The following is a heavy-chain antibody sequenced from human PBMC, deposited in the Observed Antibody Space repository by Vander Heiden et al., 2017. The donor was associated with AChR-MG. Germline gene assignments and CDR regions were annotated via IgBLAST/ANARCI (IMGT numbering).Heavy chain of an antibody. CDR3: AKPSITIFGVVNNPFDY. Sequence: EVQLLESGGGLVQPGGSLRLSCAASGFTLSSYGMGWVRQARGKGLEWVSAISGSGGSTYYADSVKGRFTISRDNSKNTLYLQMNSLRAEDTAVYYCAKPSITIFGVVNNPFDYWGQGTLVTVSS. D-gene: IGHD3-3*01. CDR1: GFTLSSYG. J-gene: IGHJ4*02. CDR2: ISGSGGST. V-gene: IGHV3-23*01.